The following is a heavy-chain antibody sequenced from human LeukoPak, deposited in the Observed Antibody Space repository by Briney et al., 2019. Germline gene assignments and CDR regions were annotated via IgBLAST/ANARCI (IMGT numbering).Heavy chain of an antibody. V-gene: IGHV4-34*01. CDR2: INHSGST. Sequence: SETLSLTCAVYGGSFSGYYWSWIRQPPGKGLEWIGEINHSGSTNYNPSLKSRVTISVDTSKNQFSLKLSSVTAADTAVYYCARGFRDSSSWSNFDYWGQGTLVTVSS. J-gene: IGHJ4*02. CDR3: ARGFRDSSSWSNFDY. D-gene: IGHD6-13*01. CDR1: GGSFSGYY.